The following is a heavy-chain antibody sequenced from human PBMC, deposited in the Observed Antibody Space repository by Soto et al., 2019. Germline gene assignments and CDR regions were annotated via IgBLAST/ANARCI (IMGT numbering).Heavy chain of an antibody. CDR2: IYYSGST. Sequence: SGTLSLTCTGSGGSISSSSYYWGWIRQPPGKGLEWIGSIYYSGSTYYNPSLKSRVTISVDTSKNQFSLKLSSVTAADTAVYYCARLPTPYYDSSGYYRDYWGQGTLVTVSS. CDR3: ARLPTPYYDSSGYYRDY. V-gene: IGHV4-39*01. CDR1: GGSISSSSYY. D-gene: IGHD3-22*01. J-gene: IGHJ4*02.